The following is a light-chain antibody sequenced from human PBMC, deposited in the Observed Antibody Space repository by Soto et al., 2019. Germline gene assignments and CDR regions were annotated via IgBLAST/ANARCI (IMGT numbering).Light chain of an antibody. Sequence: EVVLTQSPATLSLSPGERATLSCRASQSVSSYLAWYQQKPGQAPRLLIYDASNRATGIPGRFSGSGSGTDFTLTISRLEHEDFAVYYCQQRSNWLWTFGQGTKVEIK. V-gene: IGKV3-11*01. J-gene: IGKJ1*01. CDR3: QQRSNWLWT. CDR1: QSVSSY. CDR2: DAS.